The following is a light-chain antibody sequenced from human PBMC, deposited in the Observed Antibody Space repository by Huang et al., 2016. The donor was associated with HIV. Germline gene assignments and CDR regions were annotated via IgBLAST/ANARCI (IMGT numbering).Light chain of an antibody. CDR1: QSVNSY. J-gene: IGKJ5*01. CDR2: DAS. Sequence: ETVLTQSPATLSLSPGERATLSCRASQSVNSYLAWYQQKPGQTPRLLIYDASNRATGIPARFSGSGSGTDFTLTIISLEPEDFAVYYCQQRKYWPPITFGQGTRLEIK. V-gene: IGKV3-11*01. CDR3: QQRKYWPPIT.